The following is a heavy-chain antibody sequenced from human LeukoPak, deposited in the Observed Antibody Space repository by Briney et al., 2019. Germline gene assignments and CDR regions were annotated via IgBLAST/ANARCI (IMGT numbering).Heavy chain of an antibody. J-gene: IGHJ4*02. CDR1: GGSISSYY. D-gene: IGHD3-22*01. CDR2: IYYSGST. CDR3: ARAPENTKYDSSGYYYS. V-gene: IGHV4-59*01. Sequence: KSSETLSLTCTVSGGSISSYYWSWIRQPPGKGLEWIGYIYYSGSTNYNPSLKSRVTISVDTSKNQFSLKLSSVTAADTAVYYCARAPENTKYDSSGYYYSWGQGTLVTVSS.